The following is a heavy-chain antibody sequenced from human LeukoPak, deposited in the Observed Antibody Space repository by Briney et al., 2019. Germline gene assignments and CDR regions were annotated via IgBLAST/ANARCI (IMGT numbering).Heavy chain of an antibody. D-gene: IGHD3-10*01. CDR2: INAGNGNT. J-gene: IGHJ5*02. Sequence: ASVRVSCKATGYTFTNYAIHWVRQAPGQRLEWMAWINAGNGNTKYSQKFQGRVTITRDTSASTAYMELSSLRSEDTAAYYCARRSDMVRGVIDWFDPWGQGTLVTVSS. V-gene: IGHV1-3*01. CDR3: ARRSDMVRGVIDWFDP. CDR1: GYTFTNYA.